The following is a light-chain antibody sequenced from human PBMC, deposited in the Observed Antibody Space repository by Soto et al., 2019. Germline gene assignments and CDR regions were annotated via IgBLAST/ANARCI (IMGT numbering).Light chain of an antibody. Sequence: QSVLTQPASVSGSPGQSITISCTGTSSDVGAYTSVSWYQHHPGKAPKVIIYEVNKRPSGISNRFSGSKSVNTASLTISGLQPDDGAHYYCSSYTSDNRDYVFGTGTKV. CDR3: SSYTSDNRDYV. CDR1: SSDVGAYTS. CDR2: EVN. V-gene: IGLV2-14*01. J-gene: IGLJ1*01.